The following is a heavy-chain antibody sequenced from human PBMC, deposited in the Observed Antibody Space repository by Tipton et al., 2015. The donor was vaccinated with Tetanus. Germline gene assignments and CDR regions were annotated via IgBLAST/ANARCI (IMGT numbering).Heavy chain of an antibody. CDR2: ISWNSGSI. CDR3: ARLYSYGSLYWFDP. CDR1: GFIFSNFP. J-gene: IGHJ5*02. Sequence: SLRLSCAASGFIFSNFPMHWVRQAPGKGLEWVSGISWNSGSIGYADSVKGRFTISRDNAKNSLYLQMNGLRAEDTALYYCARLYSYGSLYWFDPWGQGTLVTVSS. V-gene: IGHV3-9*01. D-gene: IGHD5-18*01.